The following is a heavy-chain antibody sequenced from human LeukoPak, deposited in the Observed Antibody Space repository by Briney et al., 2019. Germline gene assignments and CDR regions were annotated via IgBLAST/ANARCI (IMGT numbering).Heavy chain of an antibody. V-gene: IGHV1-46*01. CDR2: INPSGGST. Sequence: GASVKVSCKASGYIFTGYYMHWVRQAPGQGLEWMGIINPSGGSTSYAQKFQGRVTMTRDTSTSTVYMELSSLRSEDTAVYYCARDQLTMVRGVIIDNYYYYYMDVWGKGTTVTISS. D-gene: IGHD3-10*01. J-gene: IGHJ6*03. CDR3: ARDQLTMVRGVIIDNYYYYYMDV. CDR1: GYIFTGYY.